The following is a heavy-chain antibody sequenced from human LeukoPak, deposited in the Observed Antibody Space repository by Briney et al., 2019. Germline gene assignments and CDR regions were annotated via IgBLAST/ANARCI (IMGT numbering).Heavy chain of an antibody. V-gene: IGHV1-2*02. Sequence: ASVKVSCKASGYSFTDYYVHWVRQAPGQGLEWMGWINPNSGGTNYAQNFQGRVTMTRDTSISTAYMELSRLTSDDTAVFYCARHKSTIATHCLDYWGQGTLVTVSS. D-gene: IGHD5-24*01. CDR3: ARHKSTIATHCLDY. J-gene: IGHJ4*02. CDR2: INPNSGGT. CDR1: GYSFTDYY.